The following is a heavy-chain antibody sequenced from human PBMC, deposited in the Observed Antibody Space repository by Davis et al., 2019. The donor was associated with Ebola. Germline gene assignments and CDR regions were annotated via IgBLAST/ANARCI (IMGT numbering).Heavy chain of an antibody. D-gene: IGHD6-13*01. CDR2: IGSSGSSI. CDR1: GFTFNIFD. Sequence: GESLKISCAASGFTFNIFDMHWGRQAPGKGLEWVSSIGSSGSSIYYADSVKGRFTISRDNSKNTLYLQMNSLRAEDTAMYYCARGPSTGNSFSYWGQGTLATVSS. CDR3: ARGPSTGNSFSY. J-gene: IGHJ4*02. V-gene: IGHV3-NL1*01.